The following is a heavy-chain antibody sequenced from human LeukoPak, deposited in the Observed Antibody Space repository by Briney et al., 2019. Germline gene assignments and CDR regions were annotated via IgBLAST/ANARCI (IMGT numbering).Heavy chain of an antibody. D-gene: IGHD1-26*01. J-gene: IGHJ3*02. CDR1: GFTVSNNY. V-gene: IGHV3-66*01. Sequence: GGSLRLSCAASGFTVSNNYMTWVRQAPGKGLEWVSLIYSRGSTYYADSVRGRFTISRDSSKNTLYLQLNSLRAEDTAVYYCARVIIVGATGIWGQGTMVTVSS. CDR2: IYSRGST. CDR3: ARVIIVGATGI.